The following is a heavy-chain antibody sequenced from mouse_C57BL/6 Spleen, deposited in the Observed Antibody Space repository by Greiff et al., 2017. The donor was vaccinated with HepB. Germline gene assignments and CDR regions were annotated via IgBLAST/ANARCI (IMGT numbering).Heavy chain of an antibody. V-gene: IGHV1-61*01. D-gene: IGHD2-5*01. CDR2: IYPSDSET. CDR1: GYTFTSYW. CDR3: ARAYYSNYGAMDY. Sequence: QVQLQQPGAELVRPGSSVKLSCKASGYTFTSYWMDWVKQRPGQGLEWIGNIYPSDSETHYNQKFKDKATLTVDKSSSTAYMQLSSLTSDDSAVYYCARAYYSNYGAMDYWGQGTSVTVSS. J-gene: IGHJ4*01.